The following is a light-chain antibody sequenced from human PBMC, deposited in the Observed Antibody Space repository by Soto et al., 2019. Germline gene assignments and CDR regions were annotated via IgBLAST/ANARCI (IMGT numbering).Light chain of an antibody. CDR2: GNT. Sequence: QLVLTQPPSVSGAPGQRVIITCTGSSSNIGRGFDIHWYQQFPGTAPKLLIYGNTNRPSGVPDRFSASKSDTSASLAITGLQAEDEADYYCQSYDSSLSGVVFGGGTKLTVL. J-gene: IGLJ3*02. V-gene: IGLV1-40*01. CDR1: SSNIGRGFD. CDR3: QSYDSSLSGVV.